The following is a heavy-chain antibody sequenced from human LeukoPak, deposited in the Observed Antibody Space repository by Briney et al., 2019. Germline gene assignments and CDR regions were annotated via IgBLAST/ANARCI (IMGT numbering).Heavy chain of an antibody. CDR2: IYPGDSDT. CDR3: ARGYCSSTSCYGIFDY. V-gene: IGHV5-51*01. CDR1: GYSFTSYW. Sequence: GESLKISCKGSGYSFTSYWIGWVRQMPGKGLEWMGIIYPGDSDTRYSPSFQGQVTISADKSISTAYLQWSSLKASDTAMYYCARGYCSSTSCYGIFDYWGQGTLVTVSS. D-gene: IGHD2-2*01. J-gene: IGHJ4*02.